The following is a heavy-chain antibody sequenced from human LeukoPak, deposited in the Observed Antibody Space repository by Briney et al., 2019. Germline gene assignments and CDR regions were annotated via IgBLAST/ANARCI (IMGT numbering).Heavy chain of an antibody. CDR1: GFTFSSYS. J-gene: IGHJ6*02. CDR2: ISNSSSYI. D-gene: IGHD3-10*01. Sequence: GGSLRLSCAASGFTFSSYSMNWVRQAPGKGLEWVSSISNSSSYIYYADSVKGRFTISRDNAKNSLYLQMNSLRAEDTAVYYCAREAVITMVRGVYYYYGMDVWGQGTTVTVSS. V-gene: IGHV3-21*01. CDR3: AREAVITMVRGVYYYYGMDV.